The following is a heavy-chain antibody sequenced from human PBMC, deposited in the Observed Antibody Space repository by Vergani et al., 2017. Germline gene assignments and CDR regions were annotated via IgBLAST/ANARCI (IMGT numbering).Heavy chain of an antibody. V-gene: IGHV3-74*02. Sequence: VQLVESGGGVVQPGRSLRLSCAASGFTFSSYWMHWVRQAPGKGLGWVSRINSDGSSANYADSVKGRFTISRDNAKNTLYLHMNSLRAEDTALSYWAKAAWGDYGFDYWGQGTLVTVSS. CDR2: INSDGSSA. CDR3: AKAAWGDYGFDY. CDR1: GFTFSSYW. D-gene: IGHD4-17*01. J-gene: IGHJ4*02.